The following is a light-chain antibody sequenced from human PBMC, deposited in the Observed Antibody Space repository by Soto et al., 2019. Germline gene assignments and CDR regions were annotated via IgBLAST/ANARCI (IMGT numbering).Light chain of an antibody. J-gene: IGKJ1*01. V-gene: IGKV1D-16*01. CDR2: AAS. CDR3: QNFNSYPWT. Sequence: DIQMTQSPSSVSESVGDIVTISCQASHGISRSLAWYQQKPGKAPKLLIYAASSLQSGVPSRLSGSGSGTEFTLTISSLQPDDFATYYCQNFNSYPWTCGQGTKVDIK. CDR1: HGISRS.